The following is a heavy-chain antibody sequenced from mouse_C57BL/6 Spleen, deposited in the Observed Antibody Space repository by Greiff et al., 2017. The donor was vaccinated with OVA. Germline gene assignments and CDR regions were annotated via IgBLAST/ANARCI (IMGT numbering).Heavy chain of an antibody. V-gene: IGHV1-61*01. D-gene: IGHD1-1*01. J-gene: IGHJ1*03. CDR3: AIILPYGSENFDV. CDR2: IYPSDSET. CDR1: GYTFTSYW. Sequence: VQLQQPGAELVRPGSSVKLSCKASGYTFTSYWMDWVKQRPGQGLEWIGNIYPSDSETHYNQKFKDKATLTVDKSSSTAYMQLSSLTSEDSAVYDCAIILPYGSENFDVWGTGTTVTVSS.